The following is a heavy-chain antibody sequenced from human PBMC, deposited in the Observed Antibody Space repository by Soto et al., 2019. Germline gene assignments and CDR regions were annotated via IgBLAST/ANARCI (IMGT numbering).Heavy chain of an antibody. CDR3: ARDATFGTKGGSFDI. CDR1: GFTFRIYS. D-gene: IGHD3-16*01. Sequence: QVQLVESGGGVVQPGRSLRLSCAASGFTFRIYSMHWVRQSPGKGLEWVAVMWYDGTNKYYGESVKGRFTISRDKSENTLYLQMNSLRVEDTAVYYCARDATFGTKGGSFDIWGHGTLVTVSS. J-gene: IGHJ3*02. V-gene: IGHV3-33*01. CDR2: MWYDGTNK.